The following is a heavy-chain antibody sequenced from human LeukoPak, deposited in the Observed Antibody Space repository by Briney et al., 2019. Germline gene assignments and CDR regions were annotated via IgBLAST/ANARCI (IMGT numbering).Heavy chain of an antibody. Sequence: GGSLRLSCAASGFSFSYYAMSWLRQPPGKGLEWVSTINANSGTTSYAASVRGRFTISRDNSKNTLYLQVNTLRADDTATYYCAKPISGGLAVTADWFHPWGQGTLVVVSS. V-gene: IGHV3-23*01. CDR3: AKPISGGLAVTADWFHP. CDR2: INANSGTT. J-gene: IGHJ5*01. D-gene: IGHD6-19*01. CDR1: GFSFSYYA.